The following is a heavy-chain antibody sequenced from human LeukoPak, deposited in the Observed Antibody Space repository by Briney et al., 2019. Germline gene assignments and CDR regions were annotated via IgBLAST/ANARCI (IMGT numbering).Heavy chain of an antibody. V-gene: IGHV3-9*01. CDR3: AKGRSSGWYKFDY. D-gene: IGHD6-19*01. CDR2: ISWNSGSI. J-gene: IGHJ4*02. Sequence: GGSLRLSCAASGFTFDDYAMHWVRHAPGKGLEWVSGISWNSGSIGYADSVKGRFTISRDNSKNTLYLQMNSLRAEDTAVYYCAKGRSSGWYKFDYWGQGTLVTVSS. CDR1: GFTFDDYA.